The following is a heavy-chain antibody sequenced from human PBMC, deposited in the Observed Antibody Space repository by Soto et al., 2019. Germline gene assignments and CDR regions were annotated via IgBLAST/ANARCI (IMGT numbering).Heavy chain of an antibody. D-gene: IGHD6-6*01. Sequence: SETLSLTCAVSGGSISSGGYSWSWIRQPPGKGLEWIGYIYHSGSTYYNPSLKSRVTISVDRSKNQFSLKLSSVTAADTAVYYCARDIKQFEQDYWGQGNMVTVSS. CDR1: GGSISSGGYS. J-gene: IGHJ4*02. V-gene: IGHV4-30-2*01. CDR2: IYHSGST. CDR3: ARDIKQFEQDY.